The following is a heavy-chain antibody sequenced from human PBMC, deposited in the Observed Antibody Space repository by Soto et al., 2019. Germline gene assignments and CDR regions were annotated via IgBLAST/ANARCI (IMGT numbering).Heavy chain of an antibody. Sequence: AGGALRLSRAASGFTFSSYAMHWVRQAPGKGLEWVAVISYDGSNKYYADSVKGRFTISRDNSKNTLYLQMNSLRAEDTAVYYCARDAQQLVPVDYWGQGTLVTVSS. CDR2: ISYDGSNK. CDR3: ARDAQQLVPVDY. D-gene: IGHD6-13*01. CDR1: GFTFSSYA. J-gene: IGHJ4*02. V-gene: IGHV3-30-3*01.